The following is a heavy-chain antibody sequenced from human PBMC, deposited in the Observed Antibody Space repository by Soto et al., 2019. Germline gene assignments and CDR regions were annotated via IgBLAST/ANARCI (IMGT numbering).Heavy chain of an antibody. CDR3: AKGGDCGGGSCYTGTFYYFDV. V-gene: IGHV3-48*03. J-gene: IGHJ2*01. Sequence: GGSLRLSCEASGFTFSSYEMIWVRQAPGKGLEWVSYISIGGGTMYYADSVKGRFTISRDNSKNTVSLEMNNLRAEDTALYFCAKGGDCGGGSCYTGTFYYFDVWGRGTLVTVSS. D-gene: IGHD2-15*01. CDR2: ISIGGGTM. CDR1: GFTFSSYE.